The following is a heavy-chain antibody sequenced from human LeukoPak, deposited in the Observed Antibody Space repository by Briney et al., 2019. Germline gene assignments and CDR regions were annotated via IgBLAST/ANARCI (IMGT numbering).Heavy chain of an antibody. CDR2: INTNTGNP. CDR3: AREQRYRSTWYGAFDI. D-gene: IGHD6-13*01. J-gene: IGHJ3*02. Sequence: ASVKVSCKASGYTFTGFYFHWVRQAPGQGLEWMGWINTNTGNPTYAQGFTGRFVFSLDTSVSTAYLQISSLKAEDSAIYYCAREQRYRSTWYGAFDIWGQGTRVSVSS. V-gene: IGHV7-4-1*02. CDR1: GYTFTGFY.